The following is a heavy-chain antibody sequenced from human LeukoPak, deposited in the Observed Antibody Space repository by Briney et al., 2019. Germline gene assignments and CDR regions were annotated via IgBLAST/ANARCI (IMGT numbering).Heavy chain of an antibody. CDR2: ISSNGGST. Sequence: GGSLRLSCAASGFTFSSYSMNWVRQAPGKGLEYVSAISSNGGSTYYANSVKGRFTISRDNSKNTLYLQMGSLRAEDMAVYYCARGELSIVVVPAATDYWGQGTLVTVSS. D-gene: IGHD2-2*01. J-gene: IGHJ4*02. CDR1: GFTFSSYS. V-gene: IGHV3-64*01. CDR3: ARGELSIVVVPAATDY.